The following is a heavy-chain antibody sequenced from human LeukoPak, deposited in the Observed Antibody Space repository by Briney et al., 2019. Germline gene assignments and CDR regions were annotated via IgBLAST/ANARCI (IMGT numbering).Heavy chain of an antibody. CDR3: ARHGITMVRGELDY. CDR2: IYYSGST. D-gene: IGHD3-10*01. Sequence: PSETLSLTCTVSGGSISSYYWSWIRQPPGKGLEWIGYIYYSGSTNCNPSLKSRVTISVDTSKNQFSLKLSSVTAADTAVYYCARHGITMVRGELDYWGQGTLVTVSS. CDR1: GGSISSYY. J-gene: IGHJ4*02. V-gene: IGHV4-59*08.